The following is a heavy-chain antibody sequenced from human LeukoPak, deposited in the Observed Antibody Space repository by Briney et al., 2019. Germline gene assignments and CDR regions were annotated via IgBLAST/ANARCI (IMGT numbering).Heavy chain of an antibody. CDR2: IKPDGTTK. Sequence: QPGRSLRLSCAASGFPFSSYSMTWVRQAPGKGLEWVANIKPDGTTKFYVDSVKGRFTISRDNALNSLYLQMNSLRAEDTAIYYCARSIPYGTTWYGRSDYWGQGTLVTVSS. D-gene: IGHD6-13*01. CDR3: ARSIPYGTTWYGRSDY. J-gene: IGHJ4*02. CDR1: GFPFSSYS. V-gene: IGHV3-7*03.